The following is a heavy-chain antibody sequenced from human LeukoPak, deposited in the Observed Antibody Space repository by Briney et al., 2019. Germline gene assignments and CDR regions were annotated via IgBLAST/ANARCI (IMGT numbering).Heavy chain of an antibody. D-gene: IGHD2-21*02. CDR1: GYTFTNYG. CDR3: ARASCGGDCYLWYDAFDI. V-gene: IGHV1-18*01. Sequence: ASVKVSCKASGYTFTNYGISWVRQAPGQGLEWRGWISTYNSNANYAQNLQGRVTMTTDTSTSTAYMELRSLRSDDTAVYYCARASCGGDCYLWYDAFDIWGQGTMVTVSS. CDR2: ISTYNSNA. J-gene: IGHJ3*02.